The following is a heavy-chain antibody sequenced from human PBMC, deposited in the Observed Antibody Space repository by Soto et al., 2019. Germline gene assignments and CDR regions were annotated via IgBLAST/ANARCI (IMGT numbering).Heavy chain of an antibody. J-gene: IGHJ5*02. V-gene: IGHV4-30-2*01. Sequence: SETLSLTCAVSGGSISSVGSSWSWIRQTKGKGLELIGSIYNSGSTYYNPSLKSRVTISVDRSEKQFSLRLRSMTAADTAVYYCATLAPNSNSWFHXWGQGTLFTVSX. CDR3: ATLAPNSNSWFHX. CDR2: IYNSGST. CDR1: GGSISSVGSS. D-gene: IGHD1-20*01.